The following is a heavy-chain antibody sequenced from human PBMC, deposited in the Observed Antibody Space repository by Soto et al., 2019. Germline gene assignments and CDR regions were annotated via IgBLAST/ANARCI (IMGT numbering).Heavy chain of an antibody. D-gene: IGHD2-2*01. Sequence: SETLSLTCSVSGVSISSSSHYWAWIRQAPGQGLEWIGSGYQSGNTYYNPSLRNRVAVSVDTSTNQISLRVKSVTASDTGGYFCARQAMQNVFDLWGQGSPVTVSS. J-gene: IGHJ4*02. V-gene: IGHV4-39*01. CDR3: ARQAMQNVFDL. CDR2: GYQSGNT. CDR1: GVSISSSSHY.